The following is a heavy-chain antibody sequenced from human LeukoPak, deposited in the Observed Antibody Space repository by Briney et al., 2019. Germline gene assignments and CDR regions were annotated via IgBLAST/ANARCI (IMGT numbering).Heavy chain of an antibody. CDR2: INSDGSST. CDR1: GFTFSSYW. Sequence: GGSLRLSCAASGFTFSSYWMHWVRQAPGKGLVWVSRINSDGSSTSYADSVKGRFTISRDNAKNTLYLQMNSLRAEDTAVYYCAREGGAARPTYWGQGTLVTVSS. J-gene: IGHJ4*02. V-gene: IGHV3-74*01. D-gene: IGHD6-6*01. CDR3: AREGGAARPTY.